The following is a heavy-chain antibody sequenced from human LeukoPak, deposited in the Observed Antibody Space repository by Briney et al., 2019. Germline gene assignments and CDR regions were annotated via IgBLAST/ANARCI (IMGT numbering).Heavy chain of an antibody. CDR3: ARYTRSSALRT. V-gene: IGHV4-59*01. CDR2: IYYSGST. D-gene: IGHD3-10*01. CDR1: GGSISSYY. J-gene: IGHJ4*02. Sequence: SETLSLTCTVSGGSISSYYWSWIRQPPGKGLEWIGYIYYSGSTYYNPSLKSRVTISVDTSKNQFSLKLSSVNAADTAVYYCARYTRSSALRTWGQGILVIVSP.